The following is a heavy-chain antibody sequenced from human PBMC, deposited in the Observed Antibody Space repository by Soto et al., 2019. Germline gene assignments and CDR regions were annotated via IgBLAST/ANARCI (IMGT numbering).Heavy chain of an antibody. CDR1: GFIFRSYG. J-gene: IGHJ4*02. CDR2: ISGSGSVT. Sequence: GGSLRLSSAASGFIFRSYGLSWVRQAPGKGLEWVSDISGSGSVTNYADSVKGRFTISRDNSNNTLSLQMDSLRAEDTAVYYCAKGGVAAARGYFDHWGQGTRVTVSS. CDR3: AKGGVAAARGYFDH. D-gene: IGHD6-13*01. V-gene: IGHV3-23*01.